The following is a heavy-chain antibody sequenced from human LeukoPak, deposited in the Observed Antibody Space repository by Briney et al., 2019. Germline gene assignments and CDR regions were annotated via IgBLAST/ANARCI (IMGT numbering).Heavy chain of an antibody. CDR3: ARSGLYCSGGSCRNWFDP. CDR1: GGSISSGSYY. Sequence: PSETLSLTCTVSGGSISSGSYYWSWIRQPAGKGLEWIGRIYTSGSTNYNPPLKSRVTISVDTSKNQFSLKLSSVTAADTAVYYCARSGLYCSGGSCRNWFDPWGQGTLVTVSS. J-gene: IGHJ5*02. CDR2: IYTSGST. V-gene: IGHV4-61*02. D-gene: IGHD2-15*01.